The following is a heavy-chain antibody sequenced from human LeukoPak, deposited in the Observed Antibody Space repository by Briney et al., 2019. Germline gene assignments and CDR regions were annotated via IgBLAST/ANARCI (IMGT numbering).Heavy chain of an antibody. Sequence: PGASVKVSCKASGYTFTGYYMHWVRQAPGQGLEWMGWINPNSGGTKYAQKLQGRVTMTTDTSTSTAYMELRSLRSDDTAVYYCARDTVGATTHWFDPWGQGTLVTVSS. D-gene: IGHD1-26*01. J-gene: IGHJ5*02. CDR2: INPNSGGT. V-gene: IGHV1-2*02. CDR3: ARDTVGATTHWFDP. CDR1: GYTFTGYY.